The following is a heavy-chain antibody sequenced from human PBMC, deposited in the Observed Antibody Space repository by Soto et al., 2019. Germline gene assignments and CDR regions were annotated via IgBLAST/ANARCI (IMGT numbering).Heavy chain of an antibody. CDR2: ISYDGSNK. CDR1: GFTFSSYA. J-gene: IGHJ2*01. CDR3: ARPLWRADSNWGYFDL. D-gene: IGHD1-26*01. Sequence: QVQLVESGGGVVQPGRSLRLSCAASGFTFSSYAMHWVRQAPGKGLEWVAVISYDGSNKYYADSVKGRFTISRDNPKNTLSLQMNSLRAEDTAVYYCARPLWRADSNWGYFDLWCRGTLVTVSS. V-gene: IGHV3-30-3*01.